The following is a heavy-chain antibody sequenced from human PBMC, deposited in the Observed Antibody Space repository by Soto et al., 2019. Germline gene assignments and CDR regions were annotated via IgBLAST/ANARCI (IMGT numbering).Heavy chain of an antibody. CDR3: AKDLGSARTGAYYYYYYMDV. CDR2: ISGSGGST. Sequence: GGSLRLSCAASGFTFSSYAMSWVRQAPGKGLEWVSAISGSGGSTYYADSVKGRFTISRDNSKNTLYLQMNSLRAEDTAVYYCAKDLGSARTGAYYYYYYMDVWGKGTTVTVSS. V-gene: IGHV3-23*01. CDR1: GFTFSSYA. J-gene: IGHJ6*03. D-gene: IGHD7-27*01.